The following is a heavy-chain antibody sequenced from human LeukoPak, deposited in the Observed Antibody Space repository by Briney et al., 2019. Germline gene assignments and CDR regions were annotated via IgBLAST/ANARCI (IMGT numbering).Heavy chain of an antibody. CDR1: GFTFSSYA. D-gene: IGHD2-15*01. J-gene: IGHJ4*02. CDR2: ISGSGGST. CDR3: AKRYCSGGSCYYFDY. Sequence: GGSLRLSCAASGFTFSSYAMSWVRQAPGKGLEWVSAISGSGGSTYYADPVKGRFTISRDNSKNTLYLQMNSLRAEDTAVYYCAKRYCSGGSCYYFDYWGQGTLVTVSS. V-gene: IGHV3-23*01.